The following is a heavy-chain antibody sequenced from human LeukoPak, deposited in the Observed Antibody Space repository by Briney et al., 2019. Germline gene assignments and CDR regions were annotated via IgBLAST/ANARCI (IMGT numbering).Heavy chain of an antibody. J-gene: IGHJ3*02. V-gene: IGHV3-21*01. Sequence: PGGSLRLSCAASGFTFSSYSMSWVRQAPGKGLEWVSSISSSSSYIYYADSVKGRFTISRDNAKNSLYLQMNSRRAEDTAVYYCARDYGDPRDAFDIWGQGTMVTVSS. CDR1: GFTFSSYS. D-gene: IGHD4-17*01. CDR3: ARDYGDPRDAFDI. CDR2: ISSSSSYI.